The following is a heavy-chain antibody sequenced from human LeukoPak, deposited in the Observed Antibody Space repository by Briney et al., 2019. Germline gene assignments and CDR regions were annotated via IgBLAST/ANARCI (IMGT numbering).Heavy chain of an antibody. Sequence: VASVKVSCKASGYTFTSYSMNWVRQAPGQGLEWMGWISAYNGNTNYAQKLQGRVTMTTDTSTSTAYMELRSLRSDDTAVYYCARESVVVAATTVSGWFDPWGQGTLVTVSS. D-gene: IGHD2-15*01. CDR1: GYTFTSYS. CDR2: ISAYNGNT. CDR3: ARESVVVAATTVSGWFDP. J-gene: IGHJ5*02. V-gene: IGHV1-18*01.